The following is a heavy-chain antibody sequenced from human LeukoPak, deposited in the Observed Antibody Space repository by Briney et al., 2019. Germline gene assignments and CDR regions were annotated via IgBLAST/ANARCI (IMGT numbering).Heavy chain of an antibody. V-gene: IGHV1-46*01. D-gene: IGHD6-19*01. CDR2: INPSGGST. CDR1: GYTFTSYY. J-gene: IGHJ4*02. Sequence: AASVKVSCKASGYTFTSYYMHWVRQAPGRGLEWMGIINPSGGSTNYAQKFHGRVTMTRDMSTSTVYMELSSLRSEDTAVYYCARDGIAVAGIDYWGQGALVTVSS. CDR3: ARDGIAVAGIDY.